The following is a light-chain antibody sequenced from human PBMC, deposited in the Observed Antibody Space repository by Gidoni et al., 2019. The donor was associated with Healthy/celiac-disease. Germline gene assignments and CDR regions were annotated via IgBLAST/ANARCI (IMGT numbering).Light chain of an antibody. J-gene: IGLJ3*02. V-gene: IGLV1-40*01. CDR2: GNS. CDR3: QSYDSSLNWV. CDR1: SPNIGAGYD. Sequence: QSVLTQPPSVSGAPGQRVTISCTVSSPNIGAGYDVHWYQQLPGTAPKLLIYGNSNRPSGVPDRFSGSKSGTSASLAITGLQAEDEADYYCQSYDSSLNWVFGGGTKLTVL.